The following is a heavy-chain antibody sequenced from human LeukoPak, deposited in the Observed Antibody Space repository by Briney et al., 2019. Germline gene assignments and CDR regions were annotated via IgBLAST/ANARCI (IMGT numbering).Heavy chain of an antibody. CDR1: GYTFTSYD. V-gene: IGHV1-8*01. CDR3: ARPYRRIAAAGTGY. Sequence: ASVKVSCKASGYTFTSYDINWVRQATGQGLEWMGWMNPNSGNTGYAQKFQGRVTMTRNTSISTAYMELSSLRSEDTAVYYCARPYRRIAAAGTGYWGQGTLVTVSS. D-gene: IGHD6-13*01. CDR2: MNPNSGNT. J-gene: IGHJ4*02.